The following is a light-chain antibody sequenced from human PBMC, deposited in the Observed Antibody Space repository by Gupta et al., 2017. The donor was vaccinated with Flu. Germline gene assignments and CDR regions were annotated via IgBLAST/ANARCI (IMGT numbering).Light chain of an antibody. CDR3: QSWDIITYVV. CDR2: VNSDGSH. J-gene: IGLJ2*01. V-gene: IGLV4-69*01. CDR1: SAYSNYA. Sequence: QLVFTQSPSASASLGASVKITCTLNSAYSNYAIAWHQHQPGKGPRYLMMVNSDGSHNKGDEIPSRVSNSSTGAERYLTSARVQSEDEADYYGQSWDIITYVVFGGGTKLTVL.